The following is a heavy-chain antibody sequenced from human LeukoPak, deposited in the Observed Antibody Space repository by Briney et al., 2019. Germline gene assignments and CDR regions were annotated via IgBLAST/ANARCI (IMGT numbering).Heavy chain of an antibody. J-gene: IGHJ4*02. Sequence: GGSLRLSCAASGFTFSSYDMHWVRQAPGKGLEWVAVIWYDGSNKYYADSVKGRFTISRDNSKNTLYLQMNSLRAEDTAVYYCARDLGGGNAFDYWGQGTLVTVSS. CDR2: IWYDGSNK. D-gene: IGHD4-23*01. CDR1: GFTFSSYD. CDR3: ARDLGGGNAFDY. V-gene: IGHV3-33*01.